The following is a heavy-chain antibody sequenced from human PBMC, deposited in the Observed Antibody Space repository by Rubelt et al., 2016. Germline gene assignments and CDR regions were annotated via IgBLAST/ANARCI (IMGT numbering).Heavy chain of an antibody. V-gene: IGHV1-18*01. CDR1: GYTFTSYG. Sequence: QVQLVQSGAEVKKPGASVKVSCKASGYTFTSYGISWVRQAPGQGLEWMGWISAYNGNTNYAQKLQARVTVTTDTSTSTAYMGLRSLRSDDTAVYYCARDRTWLVPGLDAFDIWGQGTMVTVSS. J-gene: IGHJ3*02. CDR2: ISAYNGNT. D-gene: IGHD6-19*01. CDR3: ARDRTWLVPGLDAFDI.